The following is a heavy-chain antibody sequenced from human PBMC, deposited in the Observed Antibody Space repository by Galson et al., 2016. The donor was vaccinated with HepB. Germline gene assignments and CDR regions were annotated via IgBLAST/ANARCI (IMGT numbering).Heavy chain of an antibody. J-gene: IGHJ4*02. CDR2: IHYSGST. Sequence: TLSLTCTVSGGSISSGGYYWSWIRQHPGKGLEWIGYIHYSGSTKYNPSLESRVSISVDTSKNQFSLKLSSVTAADTAVYYCARDKNERGYSYGHFDYWGQGALVTVSS. V-gene: IGHV4-31*03. D-gene: IGHD5-18*01. CDR3: ARDKNERGYSYGHFDY. CDR1: GGSISSGGYY.